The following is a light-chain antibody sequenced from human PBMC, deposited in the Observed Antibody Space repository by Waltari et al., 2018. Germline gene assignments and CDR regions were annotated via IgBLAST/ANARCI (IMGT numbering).Light chain of an antibody. Sequence: EIVLTQSPGTLSLSPGEIATLPCRASQNVATTYVAWYQQKPGQAPRLLIYGASTRATGIPDRFSGSGSGTDFTLTISRLEPEDFAVYYCQQYGSSPITFGQGTRLEIK. V-gene: IGKV3-20*01. CDR2: GAS. CDR3: QQYGSSPIT. CDR1: QNVATTY. J-gene: IGKJ5*01.